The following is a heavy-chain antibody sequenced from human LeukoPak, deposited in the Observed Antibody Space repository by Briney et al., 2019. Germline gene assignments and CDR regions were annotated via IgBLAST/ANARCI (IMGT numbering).Heavy chain of an antibody. CDR1: GFTFSSYS. Sequence: PGGSLRLSCAASGFTFSSYSMSWVRQTPGKGLEWVSSISHSSSYIYYADSVKGRFTISRDNAKNSLYLQMNSLRAEDTAVYYCARDLVFIQYWGQGTLVTVSS. V-gene: IGHV3-21*01. CDR3: ARDLVFIQY. J-gene: IGHJ1*01. CDR2: ISHSSSYI.